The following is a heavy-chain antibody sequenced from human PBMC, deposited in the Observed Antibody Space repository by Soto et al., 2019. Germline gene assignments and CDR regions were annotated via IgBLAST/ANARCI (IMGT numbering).Heavy chain of an antibody. CDR2: IYSRGNT. J-gene: IGHJ4*02. CDR1: GGSLKGGLSY. Sequence: QVQLKESGPGRGTLSQTLSFPAPAPGGSLKGGLSYWTWFGHPQERGLEWIGYIYSRGNTYYTPSLKSRVDMAVDSSQNQFSLRVNSVTAADTAVYYCARARPGSYFVLELWGRGTLVTVSS. CDR3: ARARPGSYFVLEL. D-gene: IGHD3-10*01. V-gene: IGHV4-31*02.